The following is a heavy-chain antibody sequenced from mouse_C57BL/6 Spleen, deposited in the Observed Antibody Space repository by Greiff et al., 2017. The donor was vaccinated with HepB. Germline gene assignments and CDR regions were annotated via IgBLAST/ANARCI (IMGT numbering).Heavy chain of an antibody. V-gene: IGHV1-50*01. Sequence: QVQLQQPGAELVKPGASVKLSCKASGYTFTSYWMQWVKQRPGQGLEWIGEIDPSDSYTNYNQKFKGKATLTVDTSSSTAYMQLSSLTSEDSAVYYCAREVGTGTAFAYWGQGTLVTVSA. CDR3: AREVGTGTAFAY. CDR2: IDPSDSYT. J-gene: IGHJ3*01. D-gene: IGHD4-1*01. CDR1: GYTFTSYW.